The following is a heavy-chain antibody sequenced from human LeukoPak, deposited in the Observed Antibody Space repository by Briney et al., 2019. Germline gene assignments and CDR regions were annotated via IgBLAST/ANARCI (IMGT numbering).Heavy chain of an antibody. CDR3: AREPPNFDWLQHDAFDI. Sequence: ASVKVSCKASGYTFTSYYMHWVRQAPGQGLEWMGIINPSGGSTSYAQKFQGRVTMTRDTSTSTVYMELSSLRSEDTAVYYCAREPPNFDWLQHDAFDIWGQGTMVTVSS. V-gene: IGHV1-46*01. CDR2: INPSGGST. D-gene: IGHD3-9*01. J-gene: IGHJ3*02. CDR1: GYTFTSYY.